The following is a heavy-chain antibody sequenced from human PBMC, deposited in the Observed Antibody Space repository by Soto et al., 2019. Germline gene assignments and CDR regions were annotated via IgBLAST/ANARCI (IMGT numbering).Heavy chain of an antibody. Sequence: QVQLVQAGAEVKKPGASVKVSCKASGYTFTSYGISWVRQAPGQGLEWMGWISAYNGNTNYAQKLQGRVTMTTDTSTSTVYMELRRLTSDDTAVYYCARVFRDIVVVVAASPDAFDIWGQGTMVTVSS. D-gene: IGHD2-15*01. CDR2: ISAYNGNT. CDR1: GYTFTSYG. V-gene: IGHV1-18*01. CDR3: ARVFRDIVVVVAASPDAFDI. J-gene: IGHJ3*02.